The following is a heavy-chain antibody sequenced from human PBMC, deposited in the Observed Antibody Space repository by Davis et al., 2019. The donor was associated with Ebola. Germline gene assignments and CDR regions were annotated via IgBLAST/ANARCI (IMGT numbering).Heavy chain of an antibody. Sequence: SETLSLTCTVSGGSISSYYWSWIRQPPGKGLEWIGEINHSGSTNYNPSLKSRVTISVDTSKNQFSLKLSSVTAADTAVYYCARVSFFHKKIAVWGQGTLVTVSS. CDR3: ARVSFFHKKIAV. V-gene: IGHV4-34*01. CDR2: INHSGST. J-gene: IGHJ4*02. CDR1: GGSISSYY. D-gene: IGHD6-19*01.